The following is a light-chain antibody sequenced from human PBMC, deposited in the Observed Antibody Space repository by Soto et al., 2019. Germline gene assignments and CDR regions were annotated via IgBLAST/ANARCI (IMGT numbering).Light chain of an antibody. V-gene: IGLV2-8*01. Sequence: QSVLTQPPSSSGSPGQSVTISCTGTSSDVGGYNYVSWYQQHPGKAPKLMIYEVSKRPSGVPDRFSGSKSGNTASLTVSGLQAEAEADYYCSSYAGSNNSLYVFGTGTKVTVL. CDR3: SSYAGSNNSLYV. CDR2: EVS. CDR1: SSDVGGYNY. J-gene: IGLJ1*01.